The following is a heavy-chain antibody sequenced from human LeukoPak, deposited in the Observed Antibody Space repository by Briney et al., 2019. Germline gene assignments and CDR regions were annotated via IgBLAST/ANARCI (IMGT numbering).Heavy chain of an antibody. CDR3: ARGGGAGYYYYYYYMDV. Sequence: SQTLSLTCTVSGGSISSGGYYWSWIRQHPGKGLEWIGYIYYSGSTYYNPSLKSRVTISVDTSKNQFSLKLSSVTAADTAVYYCARGGGAGYYYYYYYMDVWGKGTTVTVSS. CDR2: IYYSGST. CDR1: GGSISSGGYY. D-gene: IGHD6-19*01. J-gene: IGHJ6*03. V-gene: IGHV4-31*03.